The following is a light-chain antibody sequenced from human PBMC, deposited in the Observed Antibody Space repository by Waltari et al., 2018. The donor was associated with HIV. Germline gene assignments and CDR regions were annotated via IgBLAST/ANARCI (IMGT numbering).Light chain of an antibody. J-gene: IGLJ1*01. Sequence: QSALTQPRSVSGSPGQSVTISCTGTSSDVGGYNYVSWYQQHPGKAPKLVIYDVSNRPSGVTDPFSCSKSASAATLTISGLEVEYEAEYYCCSYAGSYTYGVGAGTKVTVL. V-gene: IGLV2-11*01. CDR1: SSDVGGYNY. CDR2: DVS. CDR3: CSYAGSYTYG.